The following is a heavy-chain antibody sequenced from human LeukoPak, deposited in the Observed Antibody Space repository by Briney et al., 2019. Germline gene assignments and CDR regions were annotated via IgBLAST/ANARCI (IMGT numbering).Heavy chain of an antibody. CDR2: IYYSGST. Sequence: SETLSLTCTVSGGSISSYYWSWIRQPPGKGLEWIGYIYYSGSTNYNPSLKSRVTISVDTSKNQFSLKLSAVTAADTAVYYCSREESIGYRSCFDYWGQATLVTVSS. CDR3: SREESIGYRSCFDY. CDR1: GGSISSYY. J-gene: IGHJ4*02. D-gene: IGHD5-18*01. V-gene: IGHV4-59*01.